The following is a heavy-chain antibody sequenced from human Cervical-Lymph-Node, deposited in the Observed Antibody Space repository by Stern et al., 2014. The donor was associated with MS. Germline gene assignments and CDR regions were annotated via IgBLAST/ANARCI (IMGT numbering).Heavy chain of an antibody. J-gene: IGHJ2*01. CDR3: ARAWGGSYWHFDL. V-gene: IGHV4-39*01. CDR1: GGSISSSSYY. Sequence: QLVESGPGLVKPSETLSLTCTVSGGSISSSSYYWGWIRQPPGKGLEWIGSIYYSGSTYYNPSLKSRVTISVDTSKNQSSLKLGSVTAADTAVYYCARAWGGSYWHFDLWGRGTLVTVSS. D-gene: IGHD1-26*01. CDR2: IYYSGST.